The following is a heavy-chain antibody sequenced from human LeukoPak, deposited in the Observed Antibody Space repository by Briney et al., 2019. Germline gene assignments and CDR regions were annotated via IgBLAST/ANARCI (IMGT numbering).Heavy chain of an antibody. CDR2: IYHSGST. CDR3: ARLGILTGSYSDY. V-gene: IGHV4-30-2*01. J-gene: IGHJ4*02. D-gene: IGHD3-9*01. Sequence: SETLSLTCAVSGGSISSGGYSWSWIRQPPGKGLEWIGYIYHSGSTYYNPSLKSRVTISVDRSKNQFSLKLSSVTAADTAVYYCARLGILTGSYSDYWGQGTLVTVSS. CDR1: GGSISSGGYS.